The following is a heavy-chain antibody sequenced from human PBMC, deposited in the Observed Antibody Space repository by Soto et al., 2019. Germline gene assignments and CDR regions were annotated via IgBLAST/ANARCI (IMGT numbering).Heavy chain of an antibody. J-gene: IGHJ4*02. CDR3: ARDKITGLFEY. Sequence: SETLSLTCAVSGGSISSGGYSWSLIRQPPGTGLEWIGEINHSGSTNYNPSLKSRVTISVDTSKNQFSLKLTSVTAADTAVYYCARDKITGLFEYWGQGTLVTVSS. CDR1: GGSISSGGYS. V-gene: IGHV4-34*01. D-gene: IGHD2-8*02. CDR2: INHSGST.